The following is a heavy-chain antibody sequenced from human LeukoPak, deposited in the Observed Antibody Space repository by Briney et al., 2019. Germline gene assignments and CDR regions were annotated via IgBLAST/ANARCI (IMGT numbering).Heavy chain of an antibody. CDR1: GFTFSNYA. CDR3: ARESSDYIPAY. D-gene: IGHD4-11*01. CDR2: ITYDGSHN. Sequence: QPGRSLRLSCAASGFTFSNYAMQWVRQAPGEGPEWLAVITYDGSHNFYADSVKGRFTISRDNARDTLYLQMNGLTPEDTVVYYCARESSDYIPAYWGQGTLVTVSS. V-gene: IGHV3-30*01. J-gene: IGHJ4*02.